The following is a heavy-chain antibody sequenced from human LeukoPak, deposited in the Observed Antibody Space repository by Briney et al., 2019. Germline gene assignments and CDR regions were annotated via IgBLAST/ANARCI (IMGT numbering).Heavy chain of an antibody. CDR3: AKELEDNYFDF. D-gene: IGHD2-15*01. CDR2: IRYDGTNK. Sequence: GGSLGLSCAAFGFTFSNYNMHWVRQAPGQGLEWVTSIRYDGTNKYYADSVKGRFTISRDNSKNTVYLQMNSLRGEDTAVFYCAKELEDNYFDFWGQGALVTVSS. CDR1: GFTFSNYN. V-gene: IGHV3-30*02. J-gene: IGHJ4*02.